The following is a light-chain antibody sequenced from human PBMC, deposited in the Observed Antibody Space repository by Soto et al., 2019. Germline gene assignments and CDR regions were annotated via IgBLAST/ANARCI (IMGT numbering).Light chain of an antibody. CDR2: DVS. CDR1: QSVSGT. J-gene: IGKJ2*01. Sequence: EVVLTQSPATLSVSPGETATLSCRASQSVSGTLAWFQQKPGQAPRLLTYDVSNWANGIPARFSGSGSGTEFTLTISSLHSEDSAVYYCQLYSYWPPEYTFGQGTKLEI. CDR3: QLYSYWPPEYT. V-gene: IGKV3-15*01.